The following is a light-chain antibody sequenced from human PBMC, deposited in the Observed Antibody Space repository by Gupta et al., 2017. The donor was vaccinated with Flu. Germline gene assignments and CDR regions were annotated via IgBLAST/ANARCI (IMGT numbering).Light chain of an antibody. J-gene: IGKJ4*01. CDR1: QSLLHSNGYNY. Sequence: TVTTPSVISLAVIPGEPASISCRSSQSLLHSNGYNYLDWYLQKPGQSPQLLIYLGSKRASGVPDRFSGSASGRHITLKISRLEAEDVGVYYCMQALEAPHTFGGGTKVEIK. CDR2: LGS. V-gene: IGKV2-28*01. CDR3: MQALEAPHT.